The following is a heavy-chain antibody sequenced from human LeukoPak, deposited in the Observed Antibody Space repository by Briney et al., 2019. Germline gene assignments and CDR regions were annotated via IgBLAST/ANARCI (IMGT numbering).Heavy chain of an antibody. Sequence: ASVKVSCKASGYTFTSYGISWVRQAPGQELEWMGWISAYNGNTNYAQKLQGRVTMTTDTSTSTAYMELRSLRSDDTAAYYCARELPYSYGPRYFDYWGQGTLVTVSS. D-gene: IGHD5-18*01. CDR3: ARELPYSYGPRYFDY. V-gene: IGHV1-18*01. CDR1: GYTFTSYG. CDR2: ISAYNGNT. J-gene: IGHJ4*02.